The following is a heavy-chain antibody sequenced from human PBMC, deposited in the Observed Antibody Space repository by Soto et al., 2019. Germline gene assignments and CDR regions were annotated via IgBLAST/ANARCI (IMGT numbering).Heavy chain of an antibody. D-gene: IGHD4-17*01. V-gene: IGHV4-39*01. J-gene: IGHJ4*02. Sequence: SETLSLTCTVSGGSISSSSYYWGWIRQPPGKGLEWIGSIYYSGSTYYNPSLKSRVTISVDTSKNQFSLKLSSVTAADTAVYYCARPGGHDYGDYHYWGQGTLVTVSS. CDR3: ARPGGHDYGDYHY. CDR2: IYYSGST. CDR1: GGSISSSSYY.